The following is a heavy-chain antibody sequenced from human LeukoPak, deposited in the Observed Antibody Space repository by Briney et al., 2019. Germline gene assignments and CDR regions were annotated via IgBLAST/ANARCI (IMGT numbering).Heavy chain of an antibody. V-gene: IGHV5-51*01. CDR3: ARLHYDFWSGCLGWFDP. Sequence: GESLKISSKGSGYSFTNYWIGWVRQMPGKRLEWMGIIYPGDSDTRYSPSLQGQVTISADKSLSTAYLQWSSLKASDTAMYYCARLHYDFWSGCLGWFDPWGQGTLVTVSS. D-gene: IGHD3-3*01. CDR1: GYSFTNYW. J-gene: IGHJ5*02. CDR2: IYPGDSDT.